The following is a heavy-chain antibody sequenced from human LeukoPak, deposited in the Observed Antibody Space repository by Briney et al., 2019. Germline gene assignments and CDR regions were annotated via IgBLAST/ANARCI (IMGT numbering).Heavy chain of an antibody. CDR3: AKGMGYFDF. J-gene: IGHJ4*02. CDR2: ISGSGGNT. CDR1: GFTFSTYG. Sequence: GGSLRLSCAASGFTFSTYGVSWVRLAPGKGLEWVSAISGSGGNTYYADSAKGRFTISRDNSRNTLYLQMNSLRAEDTAVYYCAKGMGYFDFWGQGTLVTVSS. D-gene: IGHD3-16*01. V-gene: IGHV3-23*01.